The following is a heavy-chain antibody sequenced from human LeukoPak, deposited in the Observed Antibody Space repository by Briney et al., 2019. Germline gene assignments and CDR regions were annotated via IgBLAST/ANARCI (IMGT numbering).Heavy chain of an antibody. D-gene: IGHD2-2*01. CDR2: IRGDGSEK. CDR1: GFTFSSYW. CDR3: ARTSSITCYDY. Sequence: SGGSLRRSCAASGFTFSSYWMTWVRQAPGKGLEGVANIRGDGSEKKYVDSVKGRFTISRDNAKNSLYLQMDNLRAEDTAMYYCARTSSITCYDYWGRGTLVSVSS. J-gene: IGHJ4*02. V-gene: IGHV3-7*03.